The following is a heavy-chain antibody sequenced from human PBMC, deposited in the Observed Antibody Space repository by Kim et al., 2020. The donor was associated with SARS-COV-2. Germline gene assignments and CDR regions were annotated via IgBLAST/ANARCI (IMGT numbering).Heavy chain of an antibody. Sequence: ASVKVSCKASGYTFTSYAMNWVRQAPGQGLEWMGWINTNTGNPTYAQGFTGRFVFSLDTSVSTAYLQISSLKAEDTAVYYCARDIIVVVPAPRYYHYYGMDVWGQGTTVTVSS. D-gene: IGHD2-2*01. CDR1: GYTFTSYA. CDR3: ARDIIVVVPAPRYYHYYGMDV. CDR2: INTNTGNP. J-gene: IGHJ6*02. V-gene: IGHV7-4-1*02.